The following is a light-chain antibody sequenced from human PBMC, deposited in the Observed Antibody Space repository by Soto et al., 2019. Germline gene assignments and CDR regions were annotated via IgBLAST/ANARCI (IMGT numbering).Light chain of an antibody. CDR2: GAS. Sequence: EIVMTQSPATLSVSPGERATLSCRASQGIGSTLAWYQQKPGQTPRLLIYGASTRATGVPARFSGSGSRTEFTLTINSLQSEDSAVYYCQRYNNWPLTFGGGTKVDIK. V-gene: IGKV3-15*01. CDR3: QRYNNWPLT. CDR1: QGIGST. J-gene: IGKJ4*01.